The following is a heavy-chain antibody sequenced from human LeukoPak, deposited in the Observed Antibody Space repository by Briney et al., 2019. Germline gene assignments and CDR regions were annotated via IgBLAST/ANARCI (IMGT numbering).Heavy chain of an antibody. V-gene: IGHV1-46*01. CDR3: ANELPQSSPFDC. CDR1: GYTFTSYH. CDR2: INPSGGST. Sequence: ASVKVSCKASGYTFTSYHMHWVRQVPGQGLEWMGVINPSGGSTAYAQKFQGRVTMTRDTSTSTVYMQLSSLRSEDTAVYYCANELPQSSPFDCWGQGTLVTVSS. D-gene: IGHD2-15*01. J-gene: IGHJ4*02.